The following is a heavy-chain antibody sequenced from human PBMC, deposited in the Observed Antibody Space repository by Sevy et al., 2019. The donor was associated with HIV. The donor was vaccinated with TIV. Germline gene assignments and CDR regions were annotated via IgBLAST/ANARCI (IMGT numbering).Heavy chain of an antibody. CDR1: GGSISSYY. V-gene: IGHV4-59*01. J-gene: IGHJ5*02. Sequence: SETLSLTCTVSGGSISSYYWSWIRQPPGKGLEYIGYIHYTGSANYNPSLKSRVTISVDTSKNQFSLKLSSVTAADMAVYYCTRAPPVRSGDDSLNWFDPWGQGSLVTVSS. CDR2: IHYTGSA. D-gene: IGHD5-12*01. CDR3: TRAPPVRSGDDSLNWFDP.